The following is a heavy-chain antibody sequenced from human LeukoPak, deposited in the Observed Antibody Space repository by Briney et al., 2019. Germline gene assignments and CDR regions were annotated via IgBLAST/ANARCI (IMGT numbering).Heavy chain of an antibody. CDR3: ARGWLAETIMVTPYNY. CDR2: IIPIFGTA. CDR1: GGTFSSYA. V-gene: IGHV1-69*13. Sequence: ASVKVSCKASGGTFSSYAISWVRQAPGQGLEWMGGIIPIFGTANYAQKFQGRVTITADESTRTAYMELRSLRSEDTAVYYCARGWLAETIMVTPYNYWGQGTLVTVSS. D-gene: IGHD4-23*01. J-gene: IGHJ4*02.